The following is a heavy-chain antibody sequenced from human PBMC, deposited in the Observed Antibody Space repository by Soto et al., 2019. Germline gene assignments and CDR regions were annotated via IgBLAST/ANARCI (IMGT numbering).Heavy chain of an antibody. CDR2: MDQSGST. Sequence: PSETLSLTCAVVGDYLRCQSWNWIRKSQGKGLEWMGEMDQSGSTNYNPSLKSRAIISDDTSKDQFSLTLTSVTAADTAVYYCAREDSYGWSGESLDVWGQGTTVTVSS. V-gene: IGHV4-34*01. J-gene: IGHJ6*02. D-gene: IGHD6-19*01. CDR3: AREDSYGWSGESLDV. CDR1: GDYLRCQS.